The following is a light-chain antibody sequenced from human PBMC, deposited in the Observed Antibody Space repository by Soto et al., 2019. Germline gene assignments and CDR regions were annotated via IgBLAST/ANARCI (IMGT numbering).Light chain of an antibody. CDR2: DAS. CDR3: QQRRT. Sequence: IVLTRSADPLSLYPGERATLSCRTSQSVSSYLAWYQQKPGQAPRPLIYDASNRATGIPARFSGSGSGTDFTLTISSLEPEDFAVYYCQQRRTFCQGTNVDIK. V-gene: IGKV3-11*01. CDR1: QSVSSY. J-gene: IGKJ1*01.